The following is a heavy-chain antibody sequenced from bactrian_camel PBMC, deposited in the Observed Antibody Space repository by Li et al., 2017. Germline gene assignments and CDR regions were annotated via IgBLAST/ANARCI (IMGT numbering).Heavy chain of an antibody. D-gene: IGHD1*01. CDR2: IYRGTGAT. CDR1: GNTVRNSF. J-gene: IGHJ4*01. Sequence: VQLVESGGGSVQTGGSLRLSCAVSGNTVRNSFMGWFHQAPGKEREGVATIYRGTGATYYADSVKGRFNISQDNAENSVHLQMNSLKPEDTAMYYCATRDDMTSLKTLGPSACWGQGTQVTVSS. V-gene: IGHV3S40*01. CDR3: ATRDDMTSLKTLGPSAC.